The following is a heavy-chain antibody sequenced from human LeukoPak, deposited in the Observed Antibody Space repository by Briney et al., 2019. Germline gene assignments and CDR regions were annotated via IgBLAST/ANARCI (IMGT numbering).Heavy chain of an antibody. Sequence: ASVKVSRKASGYTFTSYGLSWVRQAPGQGLEWMGWMNPNSGNTGYAQKFQGRVTMTRNTSISTAYMELSSLRSEDTAVYYCARGLRGSGSYSFDPWGQGTLVTVSS. CDR2: MNPNSGNT. J-gene: IGHJ5*02. CDR1: GYTFTSYG. V-gene: IGHV1-8*02. D-gene: IGHD3-10*01. CDR3: ARGLRGSGSYSFDP.